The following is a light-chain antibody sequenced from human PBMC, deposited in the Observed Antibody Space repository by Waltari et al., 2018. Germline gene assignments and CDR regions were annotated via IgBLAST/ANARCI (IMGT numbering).Light chain of an antibody. V-gene: IGLV2-8*01. CDR1: SRDVGDY. CDR3: SSYAGSNNLV. J-gene: IGLJ2*01. Sequence: QSSLTQPPSASGSPGQSVTISCTGTSRDVGDYVSWYQQHPGKAPKLMISEVTKRPSGVPDRFSGSKSGNTASLTVSGLQAEDEADYYCSSYAGSNNLVFGGGTKLTVL. CDR2: EVT.